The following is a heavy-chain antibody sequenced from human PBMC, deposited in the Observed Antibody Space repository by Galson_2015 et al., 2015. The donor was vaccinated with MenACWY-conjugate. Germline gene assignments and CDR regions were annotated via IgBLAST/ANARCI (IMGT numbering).Heavy chain of an antibody. D-gene: IGHD5-12*01. CDR1: GASISSRGYY. CDR2: RYNSGST. J-gene: IGHJ4*02. CDR3: ARGGYDLDY. V-gene: IGHV4-39*07. Sequence: LTCSVSGASISSRGYYWAWIRQPPGKGLEWIGTRYNSGSTYYNPSLMSGVTISVDTSKNQFSLKLISVTTADTAVYYCARGGYDLDYWGQGTLVTVSS.